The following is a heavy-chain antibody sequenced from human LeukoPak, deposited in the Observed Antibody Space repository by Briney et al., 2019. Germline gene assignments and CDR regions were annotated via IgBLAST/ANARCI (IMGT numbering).Heavy chain of an antibody. V-gene: IGHV1-69*13. CDR3: ARDLGTGY. CDR1: GYTFTSYY. J-gene: IGHJ4*02. D-gene: IGHD3-10*01. CDR2: IIPIFGTA. Sequence: SVKVSCKASGYTFTSYYMHWVRQAPGQGLEWMGGIIPIFGTANYAQKFQGRVTITADESTSTAYMELSSLRSEDTAVYYCARDLGTGYWGQGTLVTVSS.